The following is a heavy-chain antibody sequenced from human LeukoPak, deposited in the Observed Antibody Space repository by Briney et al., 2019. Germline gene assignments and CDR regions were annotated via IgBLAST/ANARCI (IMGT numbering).Heavy chain of an antibody. D-gene: IGHD3-22*01. V-gene: IGHV3-7*01. CDR3: ASLAYDSSGYEIDYFDY. Sequence: PGGSLRLSCAASGFTFSSYWMSWVRQAPGKGLEWVANIKQDGSEKYYVDSVKGRFTISRDNAKNSLYLQMNSLRAEDTAVYYCASLAYDSSGYEIDYFDYWGQGTLVTVSS. CDR2: IKQDGSEK. CDR1: GFTFSSYW. J-gene: IGHJ4*02.